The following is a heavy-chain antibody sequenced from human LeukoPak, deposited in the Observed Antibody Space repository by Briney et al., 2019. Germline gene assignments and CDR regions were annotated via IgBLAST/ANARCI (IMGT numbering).Heavy chain of an antibody. V-gene: IGHV3-23*01. CDR1: GFTFSSYA. Sequence: PGGSLRLSCAASGFTFSSYAMHWVRQAPGKGLEWVSAISGSGGSTYYADSVKGRFTISRDNSKNTLYLHMNSLRAEDTAVYYCANSPDGAFDYWGQGTLVTVSS. J-gene: IGHJ4*02. CDR3: ANSPDGAFDY. CDR2: ISGSGGST.